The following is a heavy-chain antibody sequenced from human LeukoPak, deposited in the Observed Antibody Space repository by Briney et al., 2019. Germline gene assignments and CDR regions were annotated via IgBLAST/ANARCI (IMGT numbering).Heavy chain of an antibody. J-gene: IGHJ4*02. CDR1: GFTFGSYA. D-gene: IGHD6-19*01. Sequence: GGSLRLSCEASGFTFGSYAMYWVRQAPGKGLEWVAGIFGSGGSAHYADSAKGRFTISRDNPKNTVYLQINSLRAEDTAVYYCRKTTTGYSSGQKPAWPVDYWGQGTLVTVSS. CDR3: RKTTTGYSSGQKPAWPVDY. CDR2: IFGSGGSA. V-gene: IGHV3-23*01.